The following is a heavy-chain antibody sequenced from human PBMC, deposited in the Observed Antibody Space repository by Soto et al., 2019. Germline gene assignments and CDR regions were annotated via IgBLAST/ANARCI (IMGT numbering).Heavy chain of an antibody. V-gene: IGHV6-1*01. CDR1: RDSVSSNSAA. CDR2: TYYRAKWFN. D-gene: IGHD6-19*01. Sequence: PSQTLSLTCAISRDSVSSNSAAWNWIRQSPSRGLEWLGRTYYRAKWFNDYAVPVKSRITISPDTSKNQFSLQLNSVTPEDTAVYYCARDRDGSGRTDFDCWGQGTLVTVSS. J-gene: IGHJ4*02. CDR3: ARDRDGSGRTDFDC.